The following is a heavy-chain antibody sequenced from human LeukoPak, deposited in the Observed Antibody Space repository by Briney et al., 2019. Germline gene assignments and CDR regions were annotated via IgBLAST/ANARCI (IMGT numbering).Heavy chain of an antibody. J-gene: IGHJ4*02. CDR3: ARFRATTEPHFDY. D-gene: IGHD1-26*01. CDR1: GYSFSSYD. CDR2: INPNSGGT. Sequence: GASVKVSCKASGYSFSSYDINWVRQAPGQGLEWMGWINPNSGGTNYAQKFQGRVTMTRDTSISTAYMELSRLRSDDTAVYYCARFRATTEPHFDYWGQGTLVTVSS. V-gene: IGHV1-2*02.